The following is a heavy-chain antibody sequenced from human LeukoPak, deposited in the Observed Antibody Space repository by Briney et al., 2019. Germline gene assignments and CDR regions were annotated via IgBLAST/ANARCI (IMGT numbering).Heavy chain of an antibody. CDR1: GFSFSDSW. J-gene: IGHJ5*02. CDR3: ARGHGWFDP. CDR2: IEQYGGEK. Sequence: PGGSLRLSCAASGFSFSDSWMTWVRQAPGKGLEWVANIEQYGGEKNYVDSVKGRFTISRDNAKNSLYLQMNILRAEDTAVYYCARGHGWFDPWGQGTLVTVSS. V-gene: IGHV3-7*05.